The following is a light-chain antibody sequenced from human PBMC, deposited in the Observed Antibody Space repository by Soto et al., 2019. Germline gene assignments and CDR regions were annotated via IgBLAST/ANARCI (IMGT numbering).Light chain of an antibody. V-gene: IGKV1-39*01. J-gene: IGKJ2*01. CDR3: QQSYSFPYT. CDR1: QTISNY. Sequence: DIQMTQSPYSLSASVGDRVTITCRPSQTISNYLNWYQQKPGKAPKFLIYAASTLQTGVPSRFSGRTSGADFTLTINGLQPEDFATYYCQQSYSFPYTFGQGTNLEI. CDR2: AAS.